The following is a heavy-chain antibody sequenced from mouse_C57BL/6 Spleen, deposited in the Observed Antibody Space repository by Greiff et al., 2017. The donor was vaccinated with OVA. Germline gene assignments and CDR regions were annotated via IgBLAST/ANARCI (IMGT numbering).Heavy chain of an antibody. J-gene: IGHJ2*01. D-gene: IGHD2-1*01. CDR3: ARRVGYYGNYYFDY. CDR1: GYTFTSYW. V-gene: IGHV1-59*01. CDR2: IDPSDSYT. Sequence: QVQLQQPGAELVRLGTSVKLSCKASGYTFTSYWMHWVKQRPGQGLEWIGVIDPSDSYTNYNQKFKGKATLTVDTSSSTAYMQLSSLTSEDSAVYYCARRVGYYGNYYFDYWGQGTTLTVSS.